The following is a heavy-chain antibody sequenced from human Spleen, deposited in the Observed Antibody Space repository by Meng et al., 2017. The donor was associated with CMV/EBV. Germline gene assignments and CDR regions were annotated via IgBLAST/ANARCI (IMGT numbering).Heavy chain of an antibody. CDR3: ARSSSGWYWHYYYGMDV. J-gene: IGHJ6*02. CDR1: GFTFSSYW. CDR2: INSDGSST. V-gene: IGHV3-74*01. D-gene: IGHD6-19*01. Sequence: ESLKISCAASGFTFSSYWMHWVRQAPGKGLVWVSRINSDGSSTSYADSVKGRFTISRDNAKNTLYLQMNSLRAEDTAVYYCARSSSGWYWHYYYGMDVWGQGTTVTVSS.